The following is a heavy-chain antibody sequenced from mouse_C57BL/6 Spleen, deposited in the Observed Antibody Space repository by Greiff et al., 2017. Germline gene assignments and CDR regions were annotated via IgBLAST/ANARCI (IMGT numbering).Heavy chain of an antibody. J-gene: IGHJ4*01. V-gene: IGHV1-61*01. CDR2: IYPSDSET. CDR1: GYTFTSYW. D-gene: IGHD1-1*01. CDR3: ARGEDYYGSSYWAMDY. Sequence: QVQLQQPGAELVRPGSSVKLSCTASGYTFTSYWMDWVKQRPGQGLEWIGNIYPSDSETHYNQKFKDKATLAVDKSSSTAYMQLSSLTSEDSAVYYCARGEDYYGSSYWAMDYWGQGTSVTVAS.